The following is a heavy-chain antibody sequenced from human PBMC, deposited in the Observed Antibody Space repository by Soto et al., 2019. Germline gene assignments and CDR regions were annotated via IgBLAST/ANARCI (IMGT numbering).Heavy chain of an antibody. V-gene: IGHV3-30-3*01. CDR2: ISYDGNYR. J-gene: IGHJ6*02. CDR1: GFTFSTHA. D-gene: IGHD3-10*01. CDR3: ARGVRGAYYFGLDV. Sequence: QVQLVESGGGVVQPGRSLRLSCAASGFTFSTHAMHWVRQAPGKGLEWLTFISYDGNYRDFADSVKGRFTISRDNSQNTVYLQMNSLRIDDTAVYYCARGVRGAYYFGLDVWGQGTTVTVAS.